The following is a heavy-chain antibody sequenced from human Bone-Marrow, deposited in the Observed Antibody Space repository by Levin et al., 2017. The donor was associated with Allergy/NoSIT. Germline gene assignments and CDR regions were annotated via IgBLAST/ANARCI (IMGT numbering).Heavy chain of an antibody. Sequence: GESLKISCAASGFTFSSYAMHWVRQAPGKGLEWVAVISYDGSNKYYADSVKGRFTISRDNSKNTLYLQMNSLRAEDTAVYYCARESRPHQTTMVRGTRGQGTLVTVSS. D-gene: IGHD3-10*01. CDR2: ISYDGSNK. V-gene: IGHV3-30*04. CDR1: GFTFSSYA. CDR3: ARESRPHQTTMVRGT. J-gene: IGHJ4*02.